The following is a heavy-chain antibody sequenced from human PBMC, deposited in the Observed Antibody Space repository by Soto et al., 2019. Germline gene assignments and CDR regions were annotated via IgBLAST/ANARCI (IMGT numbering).Heavy chain of an antibody. CDR1: GFTFTSSA. Sequence: GASVKVSCKASGFTFTSSAVQWVRQARGQRLEWIGWIVVGSGNTNYAQKFQERVTITRDMSTSTAYMELSSLRSEDTAVYYCARRISNWNYEDYWGQGTLVTVSS. V-gene: IGHV1-58*01. CDR2: IVVGSGNT. D-gene: IGHD1-7*01. J-gene: IGHJ4*02. CDR3: ARRISNWNYEDY.